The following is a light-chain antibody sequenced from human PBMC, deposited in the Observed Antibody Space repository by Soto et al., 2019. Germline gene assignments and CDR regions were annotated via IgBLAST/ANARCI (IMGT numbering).Light chain of an antibody. J-gene: IGLJ2*01. CDR1: SSDVGGYNY. CDR3: SSYTSSSTVV. V-gene: IGLV2-14*01. CDR2: EVS. Sequence: QSALTQPASVSGSPGQSITISCTGTSSDVGGYNYVSWYQQHPGKAPKLMIYEVSNRPSGVSNRFSGSKSGNTASLTISGXQXXXXXXXXCSSYTSSSTVVFGGGTKVTVL.